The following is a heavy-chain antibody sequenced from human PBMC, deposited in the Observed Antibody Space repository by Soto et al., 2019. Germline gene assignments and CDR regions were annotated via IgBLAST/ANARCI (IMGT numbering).Heavy chain of an antibody. V-gene: IGHV3-23*01. J-gene: IGHJ6*02. CDR2: ISGSGGST. D-gene: IGHD6-6*01. Sequence: GGALRLSCAASGFTFSSYAMSWVRQAPGKGLEGVSAISGSGGSTYYADSVKGRFTISRDNSKNTLYLQMNSLRAEDTAVYYCANRRAPSLVLRSRYYYGMDVWGQGTTVTVS. CDR1: GFTFSSYA. CDR3: ANRRAPSLVLRSRYYYGMDV.